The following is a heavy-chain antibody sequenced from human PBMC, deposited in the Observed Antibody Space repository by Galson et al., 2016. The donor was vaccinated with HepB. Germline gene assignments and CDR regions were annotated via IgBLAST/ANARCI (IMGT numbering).Heavy chain of an antibody. V-gene: IGHV3-33*01. CDR1: GFTFSYYG. D-gene: IGHD3-22*01. CDR3: VRDDSREANGFDI. J-gene: IGHJ3*02. CDR2: ILNDGSQE. Sequence: SLRLSCAPSGFTFSYYGMHWVRQAPGQGLEWLAVILNDGSQEYYADSVKGRFTISRDNSRDTFYLQMNSLRVEDTAVYYVVRDDSREANGFDIWGQGTMVVVSS.